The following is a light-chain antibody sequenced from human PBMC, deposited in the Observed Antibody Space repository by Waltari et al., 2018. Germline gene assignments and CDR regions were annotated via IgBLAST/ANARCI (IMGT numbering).Light chain of an antibody. Sequence: EIVMTQSPATLSVSRGGSATLPCRASLSIDDSLAWYQQKPGQPPRLLIHGASTRDTGIPVRFSGSGSGTAFTLTITGLQSEDFAVYFCQQYNQWPLTFGGGTKVESK. J-gene: IGKJ4*01. V-gene: IGKV3-15*01. CDR3: QQYNQWPLT. CDR1: LSIDDS. CDR2: GAS.